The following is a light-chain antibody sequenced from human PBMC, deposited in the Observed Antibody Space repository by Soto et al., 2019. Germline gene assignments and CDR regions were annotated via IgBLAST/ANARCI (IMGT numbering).Light chain of an antibody. CDR2: LGS. V-gene: IGKV2-28*01. CDR3: MQALQTPFT. CDR1: QSLLHSNGYNY. J-gene: IGKJ4*01. Sequence: DIVMTQSPLSLPVTPGEPASISCRSSQSLLHSNGYNYLDWYLQKPGQSPQLLIYLGSNRASGVTDRFSGSGSGTDFTLKISRVEAEDVGFYYCMQALQTPFTFGGGTKVEIK.